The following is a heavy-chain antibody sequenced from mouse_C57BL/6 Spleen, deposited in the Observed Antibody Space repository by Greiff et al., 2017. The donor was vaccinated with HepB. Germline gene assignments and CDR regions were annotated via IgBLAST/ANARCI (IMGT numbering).Heavy chain of an antibody. Sequence: QVQLQQPGAELVKPGASVKLSCKASGYTFTSYWMQWVKQRPGQGLEWIGEIDPSDSYTNYNQKFKGKATLTVDTSSSTAYMQLSSLTSEDSAVYYWARGGRGDYWGQGTTLTVSS. CDR2: IDPSDSYT. J-gene: IGHJ2*01. V-gene: IGHV1-50*01. CDR3: ARGGRGDY. CDR1: GYTFTSYW.